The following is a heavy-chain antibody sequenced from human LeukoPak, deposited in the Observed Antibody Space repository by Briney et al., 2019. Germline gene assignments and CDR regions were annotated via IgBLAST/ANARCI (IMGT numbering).Heavy chain of an antibody. Sequence: ASVKVSCKASGYTFTSYGISWVRQAPGQGLEWMGWISAYNGNTNYAQKLQGRVTMTTDTSTSTAYMELRSLRSDDTAVYYRARSRVVPAAIGIIDYWGQGTLVTVSS. CDR1: GYTFTSYG. CDR2: ISAYNGNT. D-gene: IGHD2-2*02. J-gene: IGHJ4*02. V-gene: IGHV1-18*01. CDR3: ARSRVVPAAIGIIDY.